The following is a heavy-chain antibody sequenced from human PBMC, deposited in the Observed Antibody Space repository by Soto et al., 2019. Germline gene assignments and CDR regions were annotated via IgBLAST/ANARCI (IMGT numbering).Heavy chain of an antibody. CDR2: ISAYNGNT. D-gene: IGHD1-26*01. CDR1: GYTFTSYG. V-gene: IGHV1-18*04. CDR3: AYSAGATSQLRLFDY. Sequence: ASVKVSCTASGYTFTSYGISWVRQAPGQGLEWMGWISAYNGNTNYAQKLQGRVTMTTDTSTSTAYMELRSLRSDDTAVYYCAYSAGATSQLRLFDYWGQGTLVTVSS. J-gene: IGHJ4*02.